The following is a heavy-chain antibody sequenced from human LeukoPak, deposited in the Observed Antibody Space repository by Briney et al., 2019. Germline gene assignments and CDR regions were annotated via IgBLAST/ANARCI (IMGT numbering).Heavy chain of an antibody. J-gene: IGHJ6*02. CDR3: ASGWAGENYYYYGMDV. D-gene: IGHD7-27*01. V-gene: IGHV1-8*02. CDR2: MNPNSGNT. Sequence: GASVKVSCKASGYTFTSYGISWVRQATGQGLEWMGWMNPNSGNTGYAQKFQGRVTMTRNTSISTAYMELSSLRSEDTAVYYCASGWAGENYYYYGMDVWGQGTTVTVSS. CDR1: GYTFTSYG.